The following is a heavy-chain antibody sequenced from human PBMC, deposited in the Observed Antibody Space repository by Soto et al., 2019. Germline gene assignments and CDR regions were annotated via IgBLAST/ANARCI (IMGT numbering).Heavy chain of an antibody. V-gene: IGHV3-23*01. CDR2: MSRIGTTT. D-gene: IGHD5-18*01. Sequence: EGQMLESGGGLVQPGGSLRLSCAASGFTFTNYAMTWVRQAPGKGLEWVCSMSRIGTTTHYADSVRGRFTVSRDNSKNTLSLQLTGLRAEDTAVYYCAEGYVDTALHSWSQGSLVTVSS. CDR1: GFTFTNYA. CDR3: AEGYVDTALHS. J-gene: IGHJ4*02.